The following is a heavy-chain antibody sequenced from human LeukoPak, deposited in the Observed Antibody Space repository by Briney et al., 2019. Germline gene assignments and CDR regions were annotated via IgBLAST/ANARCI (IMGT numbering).Heavy chain of an antibody. CDR2: INYSGSTSGST. J-gene: IGHJ6*03. Sequence: SETLSLTCTVSGGSITSGSYYWGWIRQPPGKGLEWIGSINYSGSTSGSTYYNPSLKSRVTISVDTSKNQFSLKLSSVTAADTAVYYCARIKRFGELLYGYYYYMDVWGKGTTVTVSS. CDR1: GGSITSGSYY. CDR3: ARIKRFGELLYGYYYYMDV. V-gene: IGHV4-39*01. D-gene: IGHD3-10*01.